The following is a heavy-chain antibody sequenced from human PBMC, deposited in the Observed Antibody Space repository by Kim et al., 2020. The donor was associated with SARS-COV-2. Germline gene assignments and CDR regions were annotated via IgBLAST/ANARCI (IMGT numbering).Heavy chain of an antibody. D-gene: IGHD3-10*01. V-gene: IGHV1-2*02. CDR1: GYTFTGYY. J-gene: IGHJ3*02. CDR2: INPNSGGT. CDR3: ARGGSRGSGPPAFVFDI. Sequence: ASVKVSCKASGYTFTGYYMHWVRQAPGQGLEWMGWINPNSGGTNYAQKFQGRVTMTRDTSISTAYMELSRLRSDDTAVYYCARGGSRGSGPPAFVFDIWGQGTMVTVSS.